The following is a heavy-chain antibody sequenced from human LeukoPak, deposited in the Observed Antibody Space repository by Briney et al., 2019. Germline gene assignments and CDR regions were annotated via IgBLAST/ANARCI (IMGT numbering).Heavy chain of an antibody. CDR3: AKDLRGAAEF. CDR2: ISGSGDST. Sequence: GGSLRLSCAASGYTFTCCAMSWVRQAPGKGLEWVSAISGSGDSTYYADSVKGRFTMSRDNSKNTLYLQMNSLRAEDTAVYFCAKDLRGAAEFWGQGTLVTVSS. D-gene: IGHD6-25*01. V-gene: IGHV3-23*01. J-gene: IGHJ4*02. CDR1: GYTFTCCA.